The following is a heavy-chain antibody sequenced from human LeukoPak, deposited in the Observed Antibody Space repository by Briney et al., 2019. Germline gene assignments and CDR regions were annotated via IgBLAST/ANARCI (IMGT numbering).Heavy chain of an antibody. V-gene: IGHV4-4*07. D-gene: IGHD6-19*01. J-gene: IGHJ4*02. CDR3: ARGPYTSGWFSFDC. Sequence: CETLSLTCTVSGGSISGYYWSWIRQPAGRGLEWIGRIYNSENTDYNPSLKSRVTMSVDTSKNQFSLKLSSVTAADTAVYYCARGPYTSGWFSFDCWGQGNMVTVSS. CDR1: GGSISGYY. CDR2: IYNSENT.